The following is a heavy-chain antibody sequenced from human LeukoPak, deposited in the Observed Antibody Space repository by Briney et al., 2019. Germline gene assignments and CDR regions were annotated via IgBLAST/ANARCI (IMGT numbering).Heavy chain of an antibody. J-gene: IGHJ5*02. Sequence: EAGPTLVHPTETHTLTCTVSRFSHSNARMGVSWIRQPPGQALEWPAHLFSHDEKSHSTSLKSRLAISNDTSKSQVVNTMTNMDPVDTATYYCARMTVVVVAATRGNWFDPWGQGTLVTVSS. V-gene: IGHV2-26*01. CDR2: LFSHDEK. D-gene: IGHD2-15*01. CDR3: ARMTVVVVAATRGNWFDP. CDR1: RFSHSNARMG.